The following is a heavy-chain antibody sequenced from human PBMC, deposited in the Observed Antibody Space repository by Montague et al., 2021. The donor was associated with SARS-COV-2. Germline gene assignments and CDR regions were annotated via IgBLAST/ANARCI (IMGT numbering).Heavy chain of an antibody. Sequence: SETLSLTCAVSGGSISDNNWWTWVRQSPGKGPEWVGVIYHSGHYNIKASLRSRVTISVDKTKNQFSLKMTSLTAADTAVYYCSRPGLGRCALDAWGQGTSVTVSS. D-gene: IGHD3-10*01. CDR1: GGSISDNNW. CDR2: IYHSGHY. J-gene: IGHJ5*02. CDR3: SRPGLGRCALDA. V-gene: IGHV4/OR15-8*01.